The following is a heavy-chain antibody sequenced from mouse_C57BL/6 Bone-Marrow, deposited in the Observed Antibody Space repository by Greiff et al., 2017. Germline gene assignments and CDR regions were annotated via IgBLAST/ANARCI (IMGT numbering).Heavy chain of an antibody. CDR1: GYTFTNYW. CDR3: ARKQGIYYDYDY. CDR2: IYPGGGYT. Sequence: QVQLQQSGAELVRPGTSVKMSCKASGYTFTNYWIGWAKQRPGHGLEWIGDIYPGGGYTNYNEKFKGKATLTADKSSSTAYMELRSLTSEDSAVYFCARKQGIYYDYDYWGQGTTLTVSS. D-gene: IGHD2-4*01. J-gene: IGHJ2*01. V-gene: IGHV1-63*01.